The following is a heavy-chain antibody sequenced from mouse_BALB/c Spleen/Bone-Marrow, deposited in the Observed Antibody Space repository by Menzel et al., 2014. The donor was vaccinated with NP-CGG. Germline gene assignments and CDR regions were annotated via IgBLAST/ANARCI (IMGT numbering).Heavy chain of an antibody. CDR1: GFDFRRYW. Sequence: DVKLQESGGGLVQPGGSLKLSCAASGFDFRRYWMSWVRQAPGKGLQWIGEINPDSRTVNYTPSLKDKFIISRDNAKNTLYLQMTKVRSEDTALYYCARESYYGHLDYWGQGTTLTVSS. V-gene: IGHV4-1*02. J-gene: IGHJ2*01. CDR2: INPDSRTV. CDR3: ARESYYGHLDY. D-gene: IGHD2-1*01.